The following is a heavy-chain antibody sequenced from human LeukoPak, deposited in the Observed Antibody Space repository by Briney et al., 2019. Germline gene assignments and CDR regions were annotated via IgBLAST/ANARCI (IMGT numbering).Heavy chain of an antibody. Sequence: SETLSLTCAVYGGSFSGYYWSWIRQPPGKGLEWIGEINHSGSTNYNPSLKSRVTISVDTSKNQFSLKLSSVTAADTAVYYCARAGRELPDYWGQGTLVTVSS. CDR3: ARAGRELPDY. CDR2: INHSGST. V-gene: IGHV4-34*01. D-gene: IGHD1-26*01. CDR1: GGSFSGYY. J-gene: IGHJ4*02.